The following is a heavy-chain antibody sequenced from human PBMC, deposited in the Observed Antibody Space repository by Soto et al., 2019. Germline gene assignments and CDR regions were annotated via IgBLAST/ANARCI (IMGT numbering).Heavy chain of an antibody. Sequence: SETLSLTCTFSGGSISSGDYYWSWIRQPPGKGLEWIGYIYYSGSTYDNPSLKSRGTISVDTSKNQFSLKLSSVTAADKAVYYCASDRGEGDFWSGYYTAGGTGPIDYWGQGTLVTVSS. D-gene: IGHD3-3*01. CDR3: ASDRGEGDFWSGYYTAGGTGPIDY. J-gene: IGHJ4*02. V-gene: IGHV4-30-4*01. CDR2: IYYSGST. CDR1: GGSISSGDYY.